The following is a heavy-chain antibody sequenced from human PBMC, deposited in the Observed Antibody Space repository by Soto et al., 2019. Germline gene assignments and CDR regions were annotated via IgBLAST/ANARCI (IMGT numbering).Heavy chain of an antibody. Sequence: QVQLVQSGTEGKRPGDSVKVSCKASGYTFTGYYVHWVRQAPGQGLEWMGWINPNSGDTYLAQRFQGRVTMNRDTSIGTAYMELRGLTSDDTAEYYCAKGGAIVAAGTRVYLYNAMDVWGQGTTVTVSS. D-gene: IGHD1-26*01. CDR3: AKGGAIVAAGTRVYLYNAMDV. V-gene: IGHV1-2*02. J-gene: IGHJ6*02. CDR2: INPNSGDT. CDR1: GYTFTGYY.